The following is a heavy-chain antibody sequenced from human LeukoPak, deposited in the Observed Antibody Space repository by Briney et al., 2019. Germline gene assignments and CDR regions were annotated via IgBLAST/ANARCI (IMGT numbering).Heavy chain of an antibody. CDR3: ARVRGGRSWYYYGIDV. CDR1: KFTFSHYG. CDR2: ISSDGSIK. J-gene: IGHJ6*02. V-gene: IGHV3-30*03. D-gene: IGHD3-16*01. Sequence: GGSLRLSCTASKFTFSHYGMQWVRQAPGKGLEWVAVISSDGSIKVYADSVKGRFTLSRDNSINTVDLQMNSLRAEDTAVYYCARVRGGRSWYYYGIDVWGRGTTVTVSS.